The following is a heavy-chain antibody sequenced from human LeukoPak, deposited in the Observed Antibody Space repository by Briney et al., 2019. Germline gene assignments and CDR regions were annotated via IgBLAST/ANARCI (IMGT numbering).Heavy chain of an antibody. J-gene: IGHJ6*03. V-gene: IGHV4-39*01. CDR1: GGSISSSSYY. CDR3: ARLRSGYVDV. D-gene: IGHD7-27*01. Sequence: PSATLSLTCTVSGGSISSSSYYWGWIRQPPGKGLEWIGSISYSGSNYYNPSLKSRVTKSVETSNNQSSLKLSSVTAADTAVYYCARLRSGYVDVWGKGTTVTVSS. CDR2: ISYSGSN.